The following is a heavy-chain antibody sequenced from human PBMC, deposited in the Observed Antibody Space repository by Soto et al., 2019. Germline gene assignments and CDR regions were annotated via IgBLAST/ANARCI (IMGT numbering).Heavy chain of an antibody. J-gene: IGHJ4*02. CDR2: ISHTGTT. Sequence: SETLSLTCAVSGDSISGSQWWSWVRLPPGKGLECIGEISHTGTTNYNPSLKSRVTMSVDKPKNQFSLNLTSVTAADTAVYYCASVISSRDEYFDYWGQGTVVTVSS. V-gene: IGHV4-4*02. CDR3: ASVISSRDEYFDY. D-gene: IGHD2-2*01. CDR1: GDSISGSQW.